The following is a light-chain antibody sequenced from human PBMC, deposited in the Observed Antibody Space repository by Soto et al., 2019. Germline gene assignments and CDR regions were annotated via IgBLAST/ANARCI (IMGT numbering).Light chain of an antibody. V-gene: IGLV2-23*02. Sequence: QSALTQPASVSGSPGQSITISCTGTSSDVGSYNLVSWYQQHPGKAPKLMIYEVSKRPSWVSNRFSGSKSGNTASLTISGLQAEDESDYYCCSYAGSSTWVFGGGTKLTVL. CDR1: SSDVGSYNL. CDR2: EVS. CDR3: CSYAGSSTWV. J-gene: IGLJ3*02.